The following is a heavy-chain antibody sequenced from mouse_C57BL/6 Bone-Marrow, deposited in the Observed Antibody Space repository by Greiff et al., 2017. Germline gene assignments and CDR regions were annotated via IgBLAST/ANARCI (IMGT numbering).Heavy chain of an antibody. Sequence: QVQLQQPGAELVRPGSSVKLSCKASGYTFTSYWMDWVKQRPGQGLEWIGNIYPSDSETHYNQKFTDKATLTVDKSSSTAYMQLSSLTAEDSAVYYCARSLCYYDYDGYYFDYWGQGTTLTVSS. CDR1: GYTFTSYW. V-gene: IGHV1-61*01. CDR2: IYPSDSET. D-gene: IGHD2-4*01. CDR3: ARSLCYYDYDGYYFDY. J-gene: IGHJ2*01.